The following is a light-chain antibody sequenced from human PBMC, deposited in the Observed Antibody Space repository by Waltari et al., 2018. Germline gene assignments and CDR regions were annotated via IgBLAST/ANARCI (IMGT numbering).Light chain of an antibody. CDR2: QDN. V-gene: IGLV3-1*01. CDR3: QVWDSTAVWI. J-gene: IGLJ1*01. CDR1: GLGNTY. Sequence: SFDLTQTPSLSVSPGETATISCSGLGLGNTYASWYQQTPGQSPVLLIYQDNMRPSGTPGRFSGSNSCYTATLTISGAHRLDEADYYCQVWDSTAVWIFGAGTKLTVL.